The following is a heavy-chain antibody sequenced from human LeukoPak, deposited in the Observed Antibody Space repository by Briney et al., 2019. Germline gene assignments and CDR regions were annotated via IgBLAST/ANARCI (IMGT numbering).Heavy chain of an antibody. CDR2: IYYSGST. D-gene: IGHD5-12*01. J-gene: IGHJ4*02. CDR3: ARHPQYSGYVN. V-gene: IGHV4-59*05. Sequence: SETLSLTCTVSGGSISNYYWTWIRQPPGKGLEWIGSIYYSGSTYYNPSLKSRVTISVDTSKNQFSLKLSSVTAADTAVYYCARHPQYSGYVNWGQGTLVTVSS. CDR1: GGSISNYY.